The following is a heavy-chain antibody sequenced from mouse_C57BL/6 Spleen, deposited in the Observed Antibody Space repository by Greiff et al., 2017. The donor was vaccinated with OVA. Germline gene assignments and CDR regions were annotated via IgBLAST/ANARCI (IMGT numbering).Heavy chain of an antibody. CDR1: GYTFTSYG. Sequence: VQLVESGAELARPGASVKLSCKASGYTFTSYGISWVKQRTGQGLEWIGEIYPRSGNTYYNEKFKGKATLTADKSSSTAYMELRSLTSEDSAVYFCARERTTVVATGGNYYAMDYWGQGTSVTVSS. D-gene: IGHD1-1*01. V-gene: IGHV1-81*01. J-gene: IGHJ4*01. CDR3: ARERTTVVATGGNYYAMDY. CDR2: IYPRSGNT.